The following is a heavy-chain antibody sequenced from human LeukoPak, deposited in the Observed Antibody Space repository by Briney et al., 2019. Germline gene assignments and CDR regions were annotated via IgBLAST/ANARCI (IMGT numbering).Heavy chain of an antibody. D-gene: IGHD5-18*01. V-gene: IGHV3-23*01. CDR2: ISTTGGTT. Sequence: PGGSLRLSCAASGFIFTNYWMSWVRQAPGKGLEWVSTISTTGGTTYYADSVKGRFTISRDDSKNTLYLRMKSLRAEDTAIYYCVKGALRGYSAPGAFDIWGQGTMVTVSS. J-gene: IGHJ3*02. CDR1: GFIFTNYW. CDR3: VKGALRGYSAPGAFDI.